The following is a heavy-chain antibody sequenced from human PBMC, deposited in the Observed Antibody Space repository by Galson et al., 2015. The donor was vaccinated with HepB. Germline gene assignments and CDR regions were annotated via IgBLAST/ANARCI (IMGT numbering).Heavy chain of an antibody. Sequence: SVKVSCKASGYTFTSYYIHWVRQAPGQGLEWMGIINPSDGDASYAQKLQGRVTMTRDTSTSTVYMELSSLRSDDTAVYYCARDFAAIPLYYYHYGMDVWGQGTTVTVSS. CDR3: ARDFAAIPLYYYHYGMDV. V-gene: IGHV1-46*04. J-gene: IGHJ6*02. D-gene: IGHD2-21*02. CDR2: INPSDGDA. CDR1: GYTFTSYY.